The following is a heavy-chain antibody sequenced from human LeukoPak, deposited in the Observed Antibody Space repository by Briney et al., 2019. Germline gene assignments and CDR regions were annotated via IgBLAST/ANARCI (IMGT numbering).Heavy chain of an antibody. V-gene: IGHV4-30-4*01. CDR3: ARRSDCSGGSCYSSFSYYFDY. D-gene: IGHD2-15*01. Sequence: TSQTLSLTCTVSGGSISSGDYYWSWIRQPPGKGLEWIGYIYYSGSTYYNPSLKSRVTISVDTSKNQFSLKLSSVTAADTAVYYCARRSDCSGGSCYSSFSYYFDYWGQGTLATVSS. CDR1: GGSISSGDYY. J-gene: IGHJ4*02. CDR2: IYYSGST.